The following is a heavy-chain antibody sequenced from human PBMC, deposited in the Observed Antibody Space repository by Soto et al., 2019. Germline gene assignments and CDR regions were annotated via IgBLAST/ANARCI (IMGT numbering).Heavy chain of an antibody. V-gene: IGHV4-4*02. Sequence: QVQLQESGPGLVKPSGTLSLTCAVSGVSIDSHDWWTWVRQPPGKGLEWIGESHQSGNTNYNSSLESRVTISLDKSGNHFSLQLDSVTVADTAVYYCATRDTGRVYWGQGTLVTVSS. J-gene: IGHJ4*02. CDR3: ATRDTGRVY. CDR2: SHQSGNT. CDR1: GVSIDSHDW. D-gene: IGHD5-18*01.